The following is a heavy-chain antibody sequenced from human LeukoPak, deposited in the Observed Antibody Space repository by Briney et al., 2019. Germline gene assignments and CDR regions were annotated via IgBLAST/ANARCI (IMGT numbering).Heavy chain of an antibody. V-gene: IGHV4-59*02. D-gene: IGHD6-19*01. CDR3: ASSPLISSGWLGFDY. Sequence: PGGSLRLSCAASGFTVSSNYMSWIRQPPGKGLEWIGYIYHNENTRSTNFNPSLKSRVTISIDSSKNQFSLKLSSVTAADSAVYYCASSPLISSGWLGFDYWGQGTLVTVSS. CDR2: IYHNENTRST. CDR1: GFTVSSNY. J-gene: IGHJ4*02.